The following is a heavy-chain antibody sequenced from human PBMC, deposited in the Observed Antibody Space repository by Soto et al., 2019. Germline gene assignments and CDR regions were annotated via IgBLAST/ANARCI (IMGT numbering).Heavy chain of an antibody. V-gene: IGHV1-46*03. D-gene: IGHD6-13*01. CDR3: AGGGNLGMAPAGTEY. Sequence: QVQLVQSGAEVKKPGASVKVSCKASGYTFTSYYMHWVRQAPGQGLEWMGIINPSGGSTSYAQKSKGGSPMTRTPPPTPASRERTTLKSEDRAGNYWAGGGNLGMAPAGTEYWGQGTLSPSPQ. J-gene: IGHJ4*02. CDR1: GYTFTSYY. CDR2: INPSGGST.